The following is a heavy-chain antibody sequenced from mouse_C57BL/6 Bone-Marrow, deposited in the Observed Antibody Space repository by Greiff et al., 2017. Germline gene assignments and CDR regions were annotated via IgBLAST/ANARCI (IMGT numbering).Heavy chain of an antibody. CDR2: IYPRSGNT. D-gene: IGHD1-1*01. V-gene: IGHV1-81*01. CDR1: GYTFTSYG. CDR3: ARPYGSSYNY. J-gene: IGHJ2*01. Sequence: LQQPGAELARPGASVKLSCKASGYTFTSYGISWVKQRTGQGLEWIGEIYPRSGNTYYNEKFKGKATLTADKSSSTAYMELRSLTSEDSAVYFCARPYGSSYNYWGQGTTLTVSS.